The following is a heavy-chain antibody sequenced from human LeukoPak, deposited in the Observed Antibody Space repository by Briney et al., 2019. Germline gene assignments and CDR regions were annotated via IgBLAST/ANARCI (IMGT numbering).Heavy chain of an antibody. Sequence: SETLSLTCTVSCGSISSYYWSWIRQPPGKGLEWIGYIYYSGSTNYNPSLKSRVTISVDTSKNQFSMKLSSVTAADTAVYYCARSSGDYYDSSGYYYIAYWGQGTLVTVSS. CDR3: ARSSGDYYDSSGYYYIAY. J-gene: IGHJ4*02. CDR2: IYYSGST. V-gene: IGHV4-59*08. D-gene: IGHD3-22*01. CDR1: CGSISSYY.